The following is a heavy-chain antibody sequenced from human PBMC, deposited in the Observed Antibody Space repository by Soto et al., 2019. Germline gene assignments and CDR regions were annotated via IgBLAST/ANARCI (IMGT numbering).Heavy chain of an antibody. D-gene: IGHD3-10*01. Sequence: ASLKVSCKVSGYTLTELSMHWVRQAPGKGLEWMGGFDPEDGETIYAQTFQGRVTMTEDTSTDTAYMELSSLRSEDTAVYYCATDRGLGFGEFYGMDVWGQGTTVTVSS. CDR2: FDPEDGET. CDR1: GYTLTELS. J-gene: IGHJ6*02. CDR3: ATDRGLGFGEFYGMDV. V-gene: IGHV1-24*01.